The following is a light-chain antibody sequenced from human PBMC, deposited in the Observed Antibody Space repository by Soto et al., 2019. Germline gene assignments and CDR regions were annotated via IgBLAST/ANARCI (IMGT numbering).Light chain of an antibody. CDR1: QSVGRN. CDR3: QQYNNWPYT. J-gene: IGKJ2*01. Sequence: EIVMTQSPVALSVSPGEIAALSFRASQSVGRNFAWYQQRPGQAPRVLIYGTSTRATGVPARLGGSGSVTDFTLTISSLQSEDFALYYCQQYNNWPYTFGQRTRLEIK. CDR2: GTS. V-gene: IGKV3-15*01.